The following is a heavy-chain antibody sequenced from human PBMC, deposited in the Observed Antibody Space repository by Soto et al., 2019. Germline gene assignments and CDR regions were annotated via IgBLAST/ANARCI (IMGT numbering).Heavy chain of an antibody. D-gene: IGHD3-10*01. CDR1: GFTFGDYA. Sequence: VLSLRLSCAAFGFTFGDYAMTRVRQAPGMGLEWVSAIGGGGIYSWYADSVKGRFTVSRDNSRNTLYLQMNSLRGDDTAVYYCAKGSVGFRPYYFDYWGQGTLVTGSS. CDR2: IGGGGIYS. CDR3: AKGSVGFRPYYFDY. V-gene: IGHV3-23*01. J-gene: IGHJ4*02.